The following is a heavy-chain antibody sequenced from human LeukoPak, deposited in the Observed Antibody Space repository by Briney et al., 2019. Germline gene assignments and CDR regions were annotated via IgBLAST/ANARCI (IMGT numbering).Heavy chain of an antibody. CDR2: TNPNSGGT. J-gene: IGHJ4*02. CDR3: ARVFRVAVSGADY. Sequence: ASVKVSCKASGYTFTGYYMHWVRQAPGRGLEWMGWTNPNSGGTNYAQKFQGRVTMTRDTSISTAYMELSRLRSDDTAVYYCARVFRVAVSGADYWGQGTLVTVSS. V-gene: IGHV1-2*02. CDR1: GYTFTGYY. D-gene: IGHD6-19*01.